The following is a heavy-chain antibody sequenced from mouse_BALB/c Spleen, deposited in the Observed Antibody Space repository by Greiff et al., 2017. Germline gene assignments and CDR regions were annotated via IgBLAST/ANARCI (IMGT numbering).Heavy chain of an antibody. Sequence: EVNVVESGGGLVKPGGSLKLSCAASGFTFSDYYMYWVRQTPEKRLEWVATISDGGSYTYYPDSVKGRFTISRDNAKNNLYLQMSSLKSEDTAMYYCAREGIWYAMDYWGQGTSVTVSS. CDR2: ISDGGSYT. CDR3: AREGIWYAMDY. CDR1: GFTFSDYY. V-gene: IGHV5-4*02. J-gene: IGHJ4*01.